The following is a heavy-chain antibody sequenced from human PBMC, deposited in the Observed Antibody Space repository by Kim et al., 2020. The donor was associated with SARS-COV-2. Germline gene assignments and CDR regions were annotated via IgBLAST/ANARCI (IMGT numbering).Heavy chain of an antibody. J-gene: IGHJ3*01. D-gene: IGHD3-22*01. CDR2: VNWSGGNT. CDR3: ARSSYYDSNGYYYSDDA. CDR1: GFIFNDYG. Sequence: GGSLRLSCAASGFIFNDYGMSWVRQVPGKGLEWVSGVNWSGGNTGYADSVMGRFTITRDNAKNSLYLLMKNLRAEETALDYCARSSYYDSNGYYYSDDA. V-gene: IGHV3-20*04.